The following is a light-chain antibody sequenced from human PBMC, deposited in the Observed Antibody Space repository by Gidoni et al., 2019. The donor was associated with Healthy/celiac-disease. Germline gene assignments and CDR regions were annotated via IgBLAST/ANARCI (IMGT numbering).Light chain of an antibody. CDR2: GAS. CDR1: QRVSSSY. J-gene: IGKJ2*01. V-gene: IGKV3-20*01. Sequence: EIVLTQPPGTMSLSPGERATLSCRASQRVSSSYLAWYQQKPGQAPRLLIYGASSRATGIPDRLRGSGSWIDVTLTISRLEPEDFAVYYCQQYGSSPYTFGQGTKLEIK. CDR3: QQYGSSPYT.